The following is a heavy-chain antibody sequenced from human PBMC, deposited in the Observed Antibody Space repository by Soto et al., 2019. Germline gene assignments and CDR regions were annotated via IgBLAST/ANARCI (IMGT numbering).Heavy chain of an antibody. V-gene: IGHV4-34*01. D-gene: IGHD1-7*01. J-gene: IGHJ5*02. Sequence: SETLSLTCAVYGGSFSGYYWSWIRQPPGKGLEWIGEINHSGSTNYNPSLKSRVTISVDTSKNQFSLKLSSVTAADTAVYYCARGRPITGTNWFDPWGQGTLVTVSS. CDR1: GGSFSGYY. CDR3: ARGRPITGTNWFDP. CDR2: INHSGST.